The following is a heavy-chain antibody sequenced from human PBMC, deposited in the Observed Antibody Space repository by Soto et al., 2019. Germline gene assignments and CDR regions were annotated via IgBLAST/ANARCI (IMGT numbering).Heavy chain of an antibody. CDR2: IDWDDDK. V-gene: IGHV2-70*04. J-gene: IGHJ6*02. CDR3: ARAGRDSSGYYSHYYGMDV. D-gene: IGHD3-22*01. Sequence: SGPTLVNPTQTLTLTCTFSGFSLSTSGMRVSWIRQPPGKALEWLARIDWDDDKFYSTSLKTRLTISKDTSKNQVVLTMTNMDPVDTATYYCARAGRDSSGYYSHYYGMDVWGQGTTVTVSS. CDR1: GFSLSTSGMR.